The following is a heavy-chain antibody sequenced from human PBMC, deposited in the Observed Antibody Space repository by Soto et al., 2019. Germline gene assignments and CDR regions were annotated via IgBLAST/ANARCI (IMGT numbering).Heavy chain of an antibody. V-gene: IGHV4-39*07. CDR2: IYYSGST. J-gene: IGHJ5*02. Sequence: SETLSLTCTVSGGSISSSSNYWGWIRQPPGKGLEWLGSIYYSGSTNYNPSLKSRVTISVYTAKNQFSLKLSSVTAADTAVYYCARDLSYGSAPDWFDPWGQGTLVTVSS. CDR3: ARDLSYGSAPDWFDP. CDR1: GGSISSSSNY. D-gene: IGHD2-15*01.